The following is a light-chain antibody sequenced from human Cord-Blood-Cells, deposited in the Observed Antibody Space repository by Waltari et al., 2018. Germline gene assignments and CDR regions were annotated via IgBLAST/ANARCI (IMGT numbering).Light chain of an antibody. CDR2: GAS. J-gene: IGKJ1*01. V-gene: IGKV3-20*01. CDR3: QQYGSSPWT. Sequence: EIVLTQSPGTLSLSPGERVTPSCRASQRVSSIYFAWYQQKPGQAPRLLIYGASSRATGIPDRFSGSGSGTDFTLTISRLEPEDFAVYYCQQYGSSPWTFGQGTKVEIK. CDR1: QRVSSIY.